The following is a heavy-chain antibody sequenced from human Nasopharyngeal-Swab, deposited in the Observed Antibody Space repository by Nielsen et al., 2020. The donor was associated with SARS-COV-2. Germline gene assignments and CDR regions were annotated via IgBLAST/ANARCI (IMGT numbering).Heavy chain of an antibody. CDR2: IYYSGST. CDR1: GGSISSGGYY. J-gene: IGHJ4*02. D-gene: IGHD5-18*01. Sequence: SETLSLTCTVSGGSISSGGYYWNWIRQHPGEGLEWIGYIYYSGSTYYNPSLKSRLTISVDTSKKQFSLNLSSVTAADTAVYYCARFRYSYGEIDYWGQGTLVTVSS. CDR3: ARFRYSYGEIDY. V-gene: IGHV4-31*03.